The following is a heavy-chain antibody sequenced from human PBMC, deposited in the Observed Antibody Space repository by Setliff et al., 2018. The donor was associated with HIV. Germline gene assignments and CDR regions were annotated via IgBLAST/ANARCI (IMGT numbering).Heavy chain of an antibody. CDR1: GGTFRTSV. D-gene: IGHD3-16*01. CDR3: GASQGSYSYLGYYYSGVNV. Sequence: GASVKVSCKTSGGTFRTSVISWVRQAPGQGLEWVGGILPFLGMGDFAQKFQGRVTITADESTSTAYMELSSLRPDDTAVYYCGASQGSYSYLGYYYSGVNVWGQGTTVTVSS. V-gene: IGHV1-69*10. J-gene: IGHJ6*02. CDR2: ILPFLGMG.